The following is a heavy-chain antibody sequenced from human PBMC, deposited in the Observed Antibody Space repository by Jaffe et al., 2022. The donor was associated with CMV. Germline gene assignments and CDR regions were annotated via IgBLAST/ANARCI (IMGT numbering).Heavy chain of an antibody. CDR1: GFTFNNAW. CDR2: IKSKADGGTT. Sequence: EVQLVESGGGLVKPGGSLRLSCAASGFTFNNAWMSWVRQAPGKGLEWVGRIKSKADGGTTDYTAPVKGRFSISRDDSKNTLYLQMNSLKTEDTAVYYCTTAGRFGVDPTDYWGQGTLVTVSS. J-gene: IGHJ4*02. V-gene: IGHV3-15*01. D-gene: IGHD3-10*01. CDR3: TTAGRFGVDPTDY.